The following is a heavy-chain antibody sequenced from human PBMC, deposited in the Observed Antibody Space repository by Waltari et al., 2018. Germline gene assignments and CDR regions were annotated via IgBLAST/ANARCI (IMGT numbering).Heavy chain of an antibody. Sequence: QVQLVQSGAEVKKPGASVKVSCKASGYTFTGYYMHWVRQAPGQGLEWMGWCKHKSWGTKYAKKFQGMVTMTRDTYISTAYMELSRLRSDDTAVYYCARSVYSSGWYDYWGQGTLVTVSS. V-gene: IGHV1-2*02. CDR3: ARSVYSSGWYDY. CDR1: GYTFTGYY. CDR2: CKHKSWGT. D-gene: IGHD6-19*01. J-gene: IGHJ4*02.